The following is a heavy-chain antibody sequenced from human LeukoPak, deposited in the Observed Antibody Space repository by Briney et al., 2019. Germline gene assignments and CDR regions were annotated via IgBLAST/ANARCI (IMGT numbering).Heavy chain of an antibody. D-gene: IGHD3-16*01. Sequence: ASVKVSCKASGYTFNNYAMHWVRQAPGQGPEWMGWINTKTGTPTYAPGFTGRFVFLLDTSVSTAYLQISSLEADDAAVYYCARGGEGLVAPSYWGQGTLVTVSS. J-gene: IGHJ4*02. CDR3: ARGGEGLVAPSY. CDR2: INTKTGTP. CDR1: GYTFNNYA. V-gene: IGHV7-4-1*02.